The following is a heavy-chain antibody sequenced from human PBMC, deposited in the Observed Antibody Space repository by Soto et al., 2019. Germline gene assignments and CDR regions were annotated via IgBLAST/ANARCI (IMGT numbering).Heavy chain of an antibody. CDR1: GFALSNYW. V-gene: IGHV3-7*01. D-gene: IGHD3-10*01. J-gene: IGHJ4*02. Sequence: EVQLVESGGGLVQPGGSLRLSCAASGFALSNYWMSWVRQAPGKGLEWVANINQDGSEIYYVDSVKGRFTISRDNAKNAVYLKMSGLRAEDTAVYYCARAVAAYGSYWGQGTLVTVSS. CDR3: ARAVAAYGSY. CDR2: INQDGSEI.